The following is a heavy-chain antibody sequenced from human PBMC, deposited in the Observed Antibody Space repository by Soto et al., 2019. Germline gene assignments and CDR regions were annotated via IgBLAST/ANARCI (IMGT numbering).Heavy chain of an antibody. CDR3: ARESAVAALDP. V-gene: IGHV1-18*01. D-gene: IGHD6-19*01. Sequence: QVQLVQSGAEVKKPGASVKVSCKDSGYTFTSYGISWVRQAPGQGLEWMGWISAYNGNTNYAQKLQGRVTMTTDTSTSTACIELRSLRSDDTAVYYCARESAVAALDPWGQGTLVTVSS. CDR1: GYTFTSYG. J-gene: IGHJ5*02. CDR2: ISAYNGNT.